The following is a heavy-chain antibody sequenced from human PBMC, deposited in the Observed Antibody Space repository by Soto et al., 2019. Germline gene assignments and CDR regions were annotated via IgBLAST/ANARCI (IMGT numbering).Heavy chain of an antibody. Sequence: ASVKVSCKASGGTFSSYAISWVRQAPGQGLEWMGWISAYNGNTNYAQKLQGRVTMTTDTSTSTAYMELRSLRSDDTAVYYCARDYYVVAWGDYWGQGTLVTVSS. CDR3: ARDYYVVAWGDY. J-gene: IGHJ4*02. V-gene: IGHV1-18*01. D-gene: IGHD2-21*01. CDR2: ISAYNGNT. CDR1: GGTFSSYA.